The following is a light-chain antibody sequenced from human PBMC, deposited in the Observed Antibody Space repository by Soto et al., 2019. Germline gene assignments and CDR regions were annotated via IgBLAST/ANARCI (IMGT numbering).Light chain of an antibody. CDR1: SSNIGSNT. Sequence: QLVLTQPPSASGTPGQRVTISCSGSSSNIGSNTVNWYQQLPGTAPKLLIYSNNQRPSGVPDRFSGSKSGTSASLAISGLQSEDEDDYYCAAWDDSLNAVVFGGGTKLTVL. CDR2: SNN. CDR3: AAWDDSLNAVV. J-gene: IGLJ2*01. V-gene: IGLV1-44*01.